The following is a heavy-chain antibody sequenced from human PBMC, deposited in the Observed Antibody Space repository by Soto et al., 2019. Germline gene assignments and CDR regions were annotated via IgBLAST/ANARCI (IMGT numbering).Heavy chain of an antibody. V-gene: IGHV4-30-4*02. Sequence: PSETLSLTCSVSGDSMNNGDYFWTWIRQTPGKGLQWIGYISYSGSTFYNPSLKSRVTISVDTSKNQFSLKLSSVTAADTAVYYCARDLIIAAAGGTNDYYYGMDVWGQGTTVTVSS. CDR3: ARDLIIAAAGGTNDYYYGMDV. D-gene: IGHD6-13*01. J-gene: IGHJ6*02. CDR2: ISYSGST. CDR1: GDSMNNGDYF.